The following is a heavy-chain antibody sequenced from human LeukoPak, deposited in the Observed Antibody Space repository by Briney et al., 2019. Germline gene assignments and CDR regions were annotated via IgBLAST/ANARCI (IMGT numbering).Heavy chain of an antibody. V-gene: IGHV3-30*04. J-gene: IGHJ4*02. CDR3: ARGTTQIAAAATSEYYFDY. CDR1: GFTFSSYA. D-gene: IGHD6-13*01. Sequence: GGSLRLSCAASGFTFSSYAMHWVRQAPGKGLEWVAVISYDGSNKYYADSVKGRFTISRDSSKNTLYLQMNSLRAEDTAVYYCARGTTQIAAAATSEYYFDYWGQGTLVTVSS. CDR2: ISYDGSNK.